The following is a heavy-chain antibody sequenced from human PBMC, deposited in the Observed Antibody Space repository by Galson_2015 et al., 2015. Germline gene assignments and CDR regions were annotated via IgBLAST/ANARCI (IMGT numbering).Heavy chain of an antibody. Sequence: SVKVSCKASGYTFSNYHIHWVRQAPGQGLEWMGIVTPGSGATSCAEKFQGRVIMTGDMSTTTALLELSSLRSDDTALYYCARETSATCYGDHWGQGTLVTVSS. CDR3: ARETSATCYGDH. V-gene: IGHV1-46*01. CDR2: VTPGSGAT. J-gene: IGHJ4*02. D-gene: IGHD2-15*01. CDR1: GYTFSNYH.